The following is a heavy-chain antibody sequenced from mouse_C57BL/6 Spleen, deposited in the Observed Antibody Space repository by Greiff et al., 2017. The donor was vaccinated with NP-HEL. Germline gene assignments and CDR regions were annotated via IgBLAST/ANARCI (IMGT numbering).Heavy chain of an antibody. J-gene: IGHJ4*01. D-gene: IGHD2-4*01. Sequence: QVQLQQSGPELVKPGASVQISCKASGYAFSSSWMNWVKQRPGKGLEWIGRIYPGDGDTNYNGKFKGKATLTADKSSSTAYMQLSSLTSEDSAVYFCARSRYDYDGDYWGQGTSVTVSS. V-gene: IGHV1-82*01. CDR3: ARSRYDYDGDY. CDR1: GYAFSSSW. CDR2: IYPGDGDT.